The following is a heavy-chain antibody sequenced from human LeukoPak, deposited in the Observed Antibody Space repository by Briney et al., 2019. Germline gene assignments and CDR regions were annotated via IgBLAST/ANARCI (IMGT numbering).Heavy chain of an antibody. CDR1: GGSISSGGYS. J-gene: IGHJ4*02. CDR3: ARALGGQTDILTGYYTGSQAHYLDY. Sequence: SETLSLTCAVSGGSISSGGYSWSWIRQPPGKGLEWIGYIYYSGSTYYNPSLKSRVTISVDTSKNQFSLKLSSVTAADTAVYYCARALGGQTDILTGYYTGSQAHYLDYWGQGTLATVSS. D-gene: IGHD3-9*01. V-gene: IGHV4-30-4*07. CDR2: IYYSGST.